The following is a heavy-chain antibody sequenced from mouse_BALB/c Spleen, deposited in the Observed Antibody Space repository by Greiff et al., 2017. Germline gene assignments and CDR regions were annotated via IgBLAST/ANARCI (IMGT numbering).Heavy chain of an antibody. CDR3: AREGGSSNWYFDV. V-gene: IGHV5-4*02. Sequence: EVKVEESGGGLVKPGGSLKLSCAASGFTFSDYYMYWVRQTPEKRLEWVATISDGGSYTYYPDSVKGRFTISRDNAKNNLYLQMSSLKSEDTAMYYCAREGGSSNWYFDVWGAGTTVTVSS. CDR2: ISDGGSYT. J-gene: IGHJ1*01. D-gene: IGHD1-1*01. CDR1: GFTFSDYY.